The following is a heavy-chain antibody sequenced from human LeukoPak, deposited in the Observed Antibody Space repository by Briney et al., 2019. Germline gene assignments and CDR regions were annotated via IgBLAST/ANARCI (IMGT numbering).Heavy chain of an antibody. CDR1: GFTVSSNY. D-gene: IGHD6-6*01. J-gene: IGHJ6*03. V-gene: IGHV3-66*02. CDR2: IYSGGST. CDR3: ARDTRKQLVRGGYYYYMDV. Sequence: PGGSLRLSCAASGFTVSSNYMSWVRQAPGKGLEWVSVIYSGGSTYYADSVKGRFTISRDNSKNTLYLQMNSLRAEDTAVYYCARDTRKQLVRGGYYYYMDVWGKGTTVTVSS.